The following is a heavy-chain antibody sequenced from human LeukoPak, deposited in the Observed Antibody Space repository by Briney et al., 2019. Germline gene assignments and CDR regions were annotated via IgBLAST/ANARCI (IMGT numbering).Heavy chain of an antibody. CDR2: IRYDGSNK. J-gene: IGHJ6*03. V-gene: IGHV3-30*02. CDR3: ARDWAYCSSTSCYPEGDYYYYMDV. Sequence: GGSLRLSCAASGFTFSTYGMHWVRQAPGKGLEWVAFIRYDGSNKYYADSVKGRFTISRDNSKNTLYLQMNSLRAEDTAVYYCARDWAYCSSTSCYPEGDYYYYMDVWGKGTTVTVSS. D-gene: IGHD2-2*01. CDR1: GFTFSTYG.